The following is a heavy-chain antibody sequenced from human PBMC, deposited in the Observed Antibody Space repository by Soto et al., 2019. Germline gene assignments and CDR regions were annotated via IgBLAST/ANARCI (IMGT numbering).Heavy chain of an antibody. V-gene: IGHV1-2*04. CDR2: INPNSGGP. CDR1: GFTFTGYY. D-gene: IGHD3-22*01. Sequence: ASVKVSCEASGFTFTGYYMHWVRQAPGQGLEWMGWINPNSGGPNYAQKFQSWVTMTRDTSISTPYMELSRLSSDATAVYYCARASKTVVITPAPSDYWGQGTLVTVTS. CDR3: ARASKTVVITPAPSDY. J-gene: IGHJ4*02.